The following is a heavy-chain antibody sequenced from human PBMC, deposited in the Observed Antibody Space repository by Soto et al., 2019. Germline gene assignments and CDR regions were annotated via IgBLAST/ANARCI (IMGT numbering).Heavy chain of an antibody. CDR1: GYTFTNYW. Sequence: GESLKISCKGSGYTFTNYWIAWVRQMPGKSLEWMGIIYPGDSDTRYSPSFQGQVTISADKSVNTAYLQWSGLKASDTAIYYCARHPNYDILTGYYNGYYFDYWGQGTPVTVSS. CDR2: IYPGDSDT. V-gene: IGHV5-51*01. D-gene: IGHD3-9*01. CDR3: ARHPNYDILTGYYNGYYFDY. J-gene: IGHJ4*02.